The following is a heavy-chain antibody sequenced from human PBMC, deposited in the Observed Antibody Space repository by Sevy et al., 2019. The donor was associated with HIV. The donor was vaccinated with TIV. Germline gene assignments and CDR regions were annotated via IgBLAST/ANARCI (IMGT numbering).Heavy chain of an antibody. J-gene: IGHJ4*02. D-gene: IGHD1-26*01. V-gene: IGHV3-33*01. Sequence: GGSLGLSCAASGFIFSYYGMHWVRQAPGKGLEWVAVIWYDGSNTIYADSVKGRFTISRDNSKNILYLQMNSLRDEDTAVYYCARDPHEIMLSGSYYLYWGQGTRVTVSS. CDR2: IWYDGSNT. CDR3: ARDPHEIMLSGSYYLY. CDR1: GFIFSYYG.